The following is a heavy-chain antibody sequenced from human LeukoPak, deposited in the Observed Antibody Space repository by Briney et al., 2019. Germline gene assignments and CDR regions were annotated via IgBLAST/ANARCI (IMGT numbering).Heavy chain of an antibody. V-gene: IGHV4-30-4*07. CDR2: IYYSGST. J-gene: IGHJ4*02. CDR1: GGSISSGGYS. D-gene: IGHD4-17*01. CDR3: ARGYGDYAYYFDY. Sequence: SETLSLTCAVSGGSISSGGYSWSWIRQPPGKGLEWIGYIYYSGSTYYNPSLKSRVTISVDTSKNQFSPKLSSVTAADTAVYYCARGYGDYAYYFDYWGQGTLVTVSS.